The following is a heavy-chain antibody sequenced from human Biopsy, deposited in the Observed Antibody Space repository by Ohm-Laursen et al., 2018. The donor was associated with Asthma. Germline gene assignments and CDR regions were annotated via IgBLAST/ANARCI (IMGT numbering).Heavy chain of an antibody. CDR2: ILFDGTNR. J-gene: IGHJ4*02. CDR1: GFSFSNYG. CDR3: AKDVFPGWELRRGPDY. V-gene: IGHV3-30*18. D-gene: IGHD1-26*01. Sequence: SLRLSCSASGFSFSNYGMHWVRQAPGKGLDWVAVILFDGTNRNYTDSVKGRFTISRDNSRNTLHLEMNSLRAEDTAVYFCAKDVFPGWELRRGPDYWGQGTLVTVSS.